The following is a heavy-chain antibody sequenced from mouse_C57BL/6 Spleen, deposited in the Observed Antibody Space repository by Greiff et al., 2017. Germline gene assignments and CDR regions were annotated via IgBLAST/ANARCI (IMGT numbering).Heavy chain of an antibody. CDR2: IDPETGGT. D-gene: IGHD1-1*01. CDR1: GYTFTDYE. J-gene: IGHJ2*01. CDR3: TRATVVAEYLDY. Sequence: VQLQQSGAELVRPGASVTLSCKASGYTFTDYEMHWVKQTPVHGLEWIGAIDPETGGTAYNQKFKGKAILTADKSSSTAYMELRSLTSEDSAVYYCTRATVVAEYLDYWGQGTTLTVSS. V-gene: IGHV1-15*01.